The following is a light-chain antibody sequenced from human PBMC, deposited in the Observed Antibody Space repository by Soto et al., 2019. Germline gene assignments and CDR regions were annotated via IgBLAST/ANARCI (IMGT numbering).Light chain of an antibody. V-gene: IGKV3-15*01. Sequence: DIVMTQSPATLSVSPGERATLSCRASQSVSSNLAWYQQKPGQAPSLLIYGASTRATGIPARFSGSGSGTELTLTIRSLQSEDFAVYYCQQYNNWPQWTFGQGTKVDIX. J-gene: IGKJ1*01. CDR2: GAS. CDR1: QSVSSN. CDR3: QQYNNWPQWT.